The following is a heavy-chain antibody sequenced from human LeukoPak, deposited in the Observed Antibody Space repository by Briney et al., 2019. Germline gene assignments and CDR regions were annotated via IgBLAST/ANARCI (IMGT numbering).Heavy chain of an antibody. Sequence: PSQTLSLTCTVSGGSISSGGYYWSWIRQPPGKGLEWIGYIYHSGSTYYNPSLKSRVTISVDRSKNQFSLKLSSVTAADTAVYYCARGDEAGGHWYFDLWGRGTLVTVSS. J-gene: IGHJ2*01. V-gene: IGHV4-30-2*01. CDR3: ARGDEAGGHWYFDL. CDR1: GGSISSGGYY. CDR2: IYHSGST. D-gene: IGHD3-10*01.